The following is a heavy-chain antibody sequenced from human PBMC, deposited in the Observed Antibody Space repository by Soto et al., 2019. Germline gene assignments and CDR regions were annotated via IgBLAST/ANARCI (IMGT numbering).Heavy chain of an antibody. Sequence: PSETLSLTCTVSGGSISSYYWSWIRQPPGKGLEWIGYIYYSGSTNYNPSLKSRVTISVDTSKNQFSLKLSSVTAADTAVYYCATGAGIDYGGNATNWFDPCGQGTMVTV. CDR3: ATGAGIDYGGNATNWFDP. J-gene: IGHJ5*02. CDR1: GGSISSYY. D-gene: IGHD4-17*01. CDR2: IYYSGST. V-gene: IGHV4-59*01.